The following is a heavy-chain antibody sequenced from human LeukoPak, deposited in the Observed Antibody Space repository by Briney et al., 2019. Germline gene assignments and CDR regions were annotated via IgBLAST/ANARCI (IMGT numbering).Heavy chain of an antibody. CDR1: GFTFSRYG. CDR2: IWYDGSNK. CDR3: AKDGDMGEYYYYYYMDV. V-gene: IGHV3-33*06. D-gene: IGHD1-26*01. J-gene: IGHJ6*03. Sequence: GGSLRLSCAASGFTFSRYGMHWVRQAPGKGLEWVAVIWYDGSNKYYVDSVRGRFTISRDDSKNTLYLQMNSPRAEDTAVYYCAKDGDMGEYYYYYYMDVWGKGTTVTVSS.